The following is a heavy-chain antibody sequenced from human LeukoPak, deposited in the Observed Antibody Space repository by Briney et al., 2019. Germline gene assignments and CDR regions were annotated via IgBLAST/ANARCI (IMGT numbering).Heavy chain of an antibody. D-gene: IGHD5-12*01. CDR2: ISVYNGNT. Sequence: ASVKVSCKASGYTFTSYVISWVRQAPGQGLEWMGWISVYNGNTNYAQRLQGRVTITRDTSASTAYMELSSLRSEDTAVYYCAREQWLRLEYYFDYWGQGTLVTVSS. J-gene: IGHJ4*02. V-gene: IGHV1-18*01. CDR3: AREQWLRLEYYFDY. CDR1: GYTFTSYV.